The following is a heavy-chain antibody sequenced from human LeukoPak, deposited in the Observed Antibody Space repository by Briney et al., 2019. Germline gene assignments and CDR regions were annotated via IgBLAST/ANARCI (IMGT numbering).Heavy chain of an antibody. CDR3: ARGGSGDAFDY. J-gene: IGHJ4*02. D-gene: IGHD2-21*02. Sequence: SETLSLTCAVYGGSFSGYYWSWIRQPPGEGLEWIGYVYYTGNTNYSPSLKSRGTISVDTSKNQFSLKLRSVTAADTAVYYCARGGSGDAFDYWGQGTLVIVSS. CDR1: GGSFSGYY. V-gene: IGHV4-59*01. CDR2: VYYTGNT.